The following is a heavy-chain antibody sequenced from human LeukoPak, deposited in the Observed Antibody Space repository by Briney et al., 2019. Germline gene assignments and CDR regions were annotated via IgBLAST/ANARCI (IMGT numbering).Heavy chain of an antibody. D-gene: IGHD3-3*01. CDR2: IYTSGST. CDR3: ARDREVATIFGVDMSAFDI. Sequence: SETLSLTCAVSGGSFSGYYWIWIRQPAGKGLEWIGRIYTSGSTNYNPSLKSRVTMSVDTSKNQFSLKLSSVTAADTAVYYCARDREVATIFGVDMSAFDIWGQGTMVTVSS. CDR1: GGSFSGYY. J-gene: IGHJ3*02. V-gene: IGHV4-4*07.